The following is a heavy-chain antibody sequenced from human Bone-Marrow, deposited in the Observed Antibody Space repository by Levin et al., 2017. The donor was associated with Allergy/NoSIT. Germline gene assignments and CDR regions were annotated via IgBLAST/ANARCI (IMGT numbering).Heavy chain of an antibody. V-gene: IGHV4-39*01. CDR3: ARHLLGSEYDAVNGYYTPLTYFDS. CDR2: VYYDGSA. J-gene: IGHJ4*02. Sequence: SETLSLTCTVSGDSFANTLYYWAWIRLPPGKGLQWIGSVYYDGSAHYSPSLRSRLAISVDKSKNQFSLTLNSVTAADTAVYYCARHLLGSEYDAVNGYYTPLTYFDSWGQGTQVTVSS. CDR1: GDSFANTLYY. D-gene: IGHD3-3*01.